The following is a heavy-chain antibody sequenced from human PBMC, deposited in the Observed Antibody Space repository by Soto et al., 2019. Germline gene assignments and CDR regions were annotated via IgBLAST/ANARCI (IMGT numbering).Heavy chain of an antibody. CDR3: ARESADSSAYYLTSGTFDY. CDR2: IWYDGSNK. D-gene: IGHD3-22*01. Sequence: GGSLRLSCAASGFTFSSYGMHWVRQAPGKGLEWVAVIWYDGSNKYYADSVKGRFTISRDNSKNTLYLQMNSLRAEDTAVYYCARESADSSAYYLTSGTFDYWGQGTLVTVSS. CDR1: GFTFSSYG. J-gene: IGHJ4*02. V-gene: IGHV3-33*01.